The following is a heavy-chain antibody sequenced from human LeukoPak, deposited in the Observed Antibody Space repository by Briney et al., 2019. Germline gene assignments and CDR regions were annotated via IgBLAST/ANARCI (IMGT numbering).Heavy chain of an antibody. CDR3: AKWGCSGGSCYPFDY. CDR1: GFTFSSYA. V-gene: IGHV3-23*01. D-gene: IGHD2-15*01. J-gene: IGHJ4*02. CDR2: ISGTGNRT. Sequence: GGSLRLSCTASGFTFSSYAMGWVRQAPGKGLEWVSAISGTGNRTYYADSVKGRFTISRDNSKNTLYLQMNSLRAEDTAVYYCAKWGCSGGSCYPFDYWGQGTLVTVSS.